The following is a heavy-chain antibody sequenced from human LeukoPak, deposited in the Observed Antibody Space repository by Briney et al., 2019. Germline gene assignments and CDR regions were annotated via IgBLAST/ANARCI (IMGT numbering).Heavy chain of an antibody. Sequence: SETLSLTCAVYGGSFSGYYWSWIRQPPGKGLEWIGEINHSGSTNYNPSLKSRVTISVDTSKNQFSLKLSSVTAADTAMYYCARRLVRTDYFDYWGQGTLVTVSS. J-gene: IGHJ4*02. CDR1: GGSFSGYY. CDR2: INHSGST. D-gene: IGHD6-6*01. V-gene: IGHV4-34*01. CDR3: ARRLVRTDYFDY.